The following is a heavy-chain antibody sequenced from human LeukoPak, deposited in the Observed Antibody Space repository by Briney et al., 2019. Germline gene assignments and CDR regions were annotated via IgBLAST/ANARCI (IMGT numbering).Heavy chain of an antibody. V-gene: IGHV3-53*01. Sequence: PGGSLRLSCAASGFSLWRHYMNWVRQAPGKGLEWVALSYSGGSTYYADSVKGRFTISRDNSKNMLYLEMNSLRVEDSAVYYCARRSGGGTFYFDYWGQGSLVTVSS. CDR3: ARRSGGGTFYFDY. CDR1: GFSLWRHY. CDR2: SYSGGST. J-gene: IGHJ4*02. D-gene: IGHD1-1*01.